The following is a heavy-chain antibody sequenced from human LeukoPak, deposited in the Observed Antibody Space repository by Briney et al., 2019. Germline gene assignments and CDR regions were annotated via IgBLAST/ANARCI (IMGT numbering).Heavy chain of an antibody. V-gene: IGHV3-23*01. CDR1: GFPFNSNP. CDR3: ATTKQARRYFDY. D-gene: IGHD1-1*01. CDR2: INPSGGNT. J-gene: IGHJ4*02. Sequence: GVPLRLSCGGSGFPFNSNPQSWLPQAPGKGLEWVSAINPSGGNTYYADSVRGRFTISRDNSKNTLYLQMNTLRAEDTAVYYCATTKQARRYFDYWGQGTLVTVSS.